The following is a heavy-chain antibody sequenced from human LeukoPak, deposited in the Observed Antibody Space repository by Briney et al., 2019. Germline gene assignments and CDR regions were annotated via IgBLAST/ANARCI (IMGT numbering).Heavy chain of an antibody. J-gene: IGHJ4*02. Sequence: GGSLRLSCAASGFTFSSYAMHWVRQAPGKGLEWVAVISYDGSNKYYADSVKGRFTISRDNSKNTLYLQMNSLRAEDTAIYYCAKHCSSAGCYRFEYWGQGTLVTVSS. D-gene: IGHD2-2*01. V-gene: IGHV3-30-3*02. CDR3: AKHCSSAGCYRFEY. CDR2: ISYDGSNK. CDR1: GFTFSSYA.